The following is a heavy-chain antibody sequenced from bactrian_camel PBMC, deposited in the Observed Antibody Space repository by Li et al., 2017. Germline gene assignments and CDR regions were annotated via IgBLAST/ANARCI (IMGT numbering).Heavy chain of an antibody. V-gene: IGHV3S53*01. Sequence: VQLVESGGDSVQAGGSLRLSCAASGYTYCMGWFRQVPGKEREGVARIDSRGTTEYVDSVKGRFTVFKGNAGKTLYLQMNSLRPEDTAMYYCAADWAPGENWVRSALSNPNIFNYWGPGTQVTVS. CDR3: AADWAPGENWVRSALSNPNIFNY. D-gene: IGHD3*01. CDR2: IDSRGTT. CDR1: GYTYC. J-gene: IGHJ4*01.